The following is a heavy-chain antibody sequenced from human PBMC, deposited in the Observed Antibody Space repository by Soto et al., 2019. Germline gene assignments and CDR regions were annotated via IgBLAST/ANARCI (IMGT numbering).Heavy chain of an antibody. CDR3: ARLFCSSSTDDSWFYX. V-gene: IGHV5-10-1*01. CDR1: GYTFTTFW. CDR2: IDPRDSYT. D-gene: IGHD2-2*01. J-gene: IGHJ5*02. Sequence: ESLKISCTGFGYTFTTFWISWVRQMPGRGLELMVMIDPRDSYTNYSPSFQGHVTISADKSIITAYLQWGSLKASDTAMYYCARLFCSSSTDDSWFYXWGKGTRVTISX.